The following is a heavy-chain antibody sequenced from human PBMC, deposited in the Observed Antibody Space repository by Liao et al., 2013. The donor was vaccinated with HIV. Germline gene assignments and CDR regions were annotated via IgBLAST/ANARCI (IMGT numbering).Heavy chain of an antibody. J-gene: IGHJ6*03. CDR3: ARGGADYMDV. D-gene: IGHD1-26*01. Sequence: QLQLQESGSGLVKPSQTLSLTCAVSGGSISSGGYSWSWIRQPPGKGLEWIGYIYHSGSTYYNPSLKSRLTMSLDTSKNQFSLRLSSVTAADTAVYYCARGGADYMDVWGKGTTVTVSS. V-gene: IGHV4-30-2*01. CDR1: GGSISSGGYS. CDR2: IYHSGST.